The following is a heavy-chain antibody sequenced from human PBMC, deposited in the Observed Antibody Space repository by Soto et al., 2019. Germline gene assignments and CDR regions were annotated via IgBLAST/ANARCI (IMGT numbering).Heavy chain of an antibody. V-gene: IGHV2-5*02. J-gene: IGHJ4*02. CDR2: IYWDDDK. CDR3: AHRPALSRGHYFDY. CDR1: GFSLSTSGVG. D-gene: IGHD3-22*01. Sequence: SGPTLVNPTQTLTLTCTFSGFSLSTSGVGVGWIRQPPGKAPEWLALIYWDDDKRYSPSLKSRLTITKDTSKNQVVLTMTNMDPVDTVSYYCAHRPALSRGHYFDYWGQGTLVTVSS.